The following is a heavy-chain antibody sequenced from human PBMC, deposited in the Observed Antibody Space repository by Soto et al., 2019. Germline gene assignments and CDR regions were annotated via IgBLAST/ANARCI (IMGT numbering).Heavy chain of an antibody. D-gene: IGHD3-22*01. CDR2: IWDDGSNK. CDR3: GRDLTYSYDRSGHHAGY. Sequence: QVQLVESGGGVVQPGRSLRLSCAASGFTFSSYGMHWVRQAPGKGLEWVAVIWDDGSNKYYADSVKCRVTSSRHNSKKAQYLQINRRGAEETDVYECGRDLTYSYDRSGHHAGYWGPGTLVTVS. CDR1: GFTFSSYG. J-gene: IGHJ4*02. V-gene: IGHV3-33*01.